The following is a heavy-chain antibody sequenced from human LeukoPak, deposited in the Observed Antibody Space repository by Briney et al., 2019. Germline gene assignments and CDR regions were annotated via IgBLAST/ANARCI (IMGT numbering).Heavy chain of an antibody. D-gene: IGHD6-19*01. V-gene: IGHV3-20*04. CDR2: INWNGGST. CDR1: GFTFDDYG. CDR3: ASDSIAVAGNDY. J-gene: IGHJ4*02. Sequence: GGSLRLSCAASGFTFDDYGMSWVRQAPGKGLEWVSGINWNGGSTGYADSVKGRFTISRDNAKNSLYLQMNSLRAEDTALYYCASDSIAVAGNDYWGQGTLVTVSS.